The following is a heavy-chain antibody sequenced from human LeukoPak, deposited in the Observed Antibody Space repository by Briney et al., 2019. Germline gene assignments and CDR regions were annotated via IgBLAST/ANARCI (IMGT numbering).Heavy chain of an antibody. Sequence: GGSLRLSCAASGFTFSSYAMYWVRQAPGKGLEWVSVISYDGSNKYYADSVKGRFTISRDNSKNTLYLQMNSLRPEDTAVYYCVKVEQQLVRGDFDYWGQGTLVTVSS. CDR3: VKVEQQLVRGDFDY. V-gene: IGHV3-30-3*01. CDR1: GFTFSSYA. CDR2: ISYDGSNK. D-gene: IGHD6-13*01. J-gene: IGHJ4*02.